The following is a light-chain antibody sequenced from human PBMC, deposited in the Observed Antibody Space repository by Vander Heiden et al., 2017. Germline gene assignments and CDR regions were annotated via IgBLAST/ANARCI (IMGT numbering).Light chain of an antibody. CDR1: QSINTY. Sequence: DIQMTQSPSSLSASVGDRVTITCRASQSINTYLNWYQQKPGNAPKLLIYAASSLQGGVPSRFSGSGYGTDFTLTISSRQPEDFATYYYCQQRDSTPVTFGGGTKVEIK. CDR3: QQRDSTPVT. V-gene: IGKV1-39*01. J-gene: IGKJ4*01. CDR2: AAS.